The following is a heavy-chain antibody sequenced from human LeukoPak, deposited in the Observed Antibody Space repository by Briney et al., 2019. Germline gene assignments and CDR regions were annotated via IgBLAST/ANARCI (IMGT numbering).Heavy chain of an antibody. CDR1: GFTFSSYA. D-gene: IGHD2-2*01. J-gene: IGHJ4*02. Sequence: GGSLRLSCAASGFTFSSYAMSWVRQAPGKGLEWVSAISGSGGSTYYADSVKGRFTISRDNSKNTLYLQMNSLRAEDTAVYYCAKDWDCSSTSCPDYWGQGTLVTVSS. V-gene: IGHV3-23*01. CDR3: AKDWDCSSTSCPDY. CDR2: ISGSGGST.